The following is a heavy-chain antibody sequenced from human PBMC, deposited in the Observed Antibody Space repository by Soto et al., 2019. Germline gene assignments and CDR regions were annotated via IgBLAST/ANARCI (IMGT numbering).Heavy chain of an antibody. V-gene: IGHV4-4*07. J-gene: IGHJ5*02. CDR1: GGSISSYY. CDR2: IYTSGST. D-gene: IGHD2-2*01. Sequence: QVQLQESGPGLVKPSETLSLTCTVSGGSISSYYWSWIRQPAGKGLEWIGRIYTSGSTNYNPSLKSRVTMSVDTSKNQFSLKLSSVTAADTAVYYCAREVVVVPAAHINWFDPWGQGTLVTVSS. CDR3: AREVVVVPAAHINWFDP.